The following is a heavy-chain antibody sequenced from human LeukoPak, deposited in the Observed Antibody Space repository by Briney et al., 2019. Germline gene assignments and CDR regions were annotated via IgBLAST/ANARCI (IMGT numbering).Heavy chain of an antibody. CDR2: ITSSSSYI. J-gene: IGHJ4*02. CDR3: ARVRSGWSSPFDY. D-gene: IGHD6-19*01. V-gene: IGHV3-21*01. Sequence: PGGSLRLSCAASGFTFSSYTMNWVRQAPGKGLEWVSSITSSSSYIYYADSVKGRFTITRDTAKNSLYLQMNSLRAEDTAVYYCARVRSGWSSPFDYWGQGTLVTVSS. CDR1: GFTFSSYT.